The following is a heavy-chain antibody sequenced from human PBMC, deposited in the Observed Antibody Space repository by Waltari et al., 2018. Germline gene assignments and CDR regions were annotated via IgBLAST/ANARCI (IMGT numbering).Heavy chain of an antibody. D-gene: IGHD3-22*01. J-gene: IGHJ4*02. CDR2: ISYDGSNK. CDR3: ARDLYDSSGYYSRPTGYFDY. CDR1: GFTFSSYA. V-gene: IGHV3-30-3*01. Sequence: QVQLVESGGGVVQPGRSLRLSCAASGFTFSSYAMHWVRQAPGKGLEWVAVISYDGSNKYYADSVKGRFTISRDNSKNTLYLQMNSLRAEDTAVYYCARDLYDSSGYYSRPTGYFDYWGQGTLVTVSS.